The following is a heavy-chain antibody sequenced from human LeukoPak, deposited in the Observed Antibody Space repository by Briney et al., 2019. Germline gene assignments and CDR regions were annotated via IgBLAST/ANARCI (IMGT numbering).Heavy chain of an antibody. D-gene: IGHD6-6*01. CDR1: GGSISSGSYY. V-gene: IGHV4-61*02. CDR2: IYSSGST. Sequence: SETLSLTCTVSGGSISSGSYYWSWIRQPAGKGLEWIGRIYSSGSTDYNPSLKRRVTISVDTSKNQFSLRLSSVTAADTAVYYCARVEYSSSRGDYYYYMDVWGKGPRSPSP. CDR3: ARVEYSSSRGDYYYYMDV. J-gene: IGHJ6*03.